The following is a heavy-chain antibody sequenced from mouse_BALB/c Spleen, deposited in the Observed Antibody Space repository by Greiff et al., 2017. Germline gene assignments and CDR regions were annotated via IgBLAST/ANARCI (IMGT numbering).Heavy chain of an antibody. CDR2: ISSGGST. D-gene: IGHD1-1*01. CDR3: ARIYYYGSSPFAY. J-gene: IGHJ3*01. CDR1: GFTFSSYA. Sequence: EVQRVESGGGLVKPGGSLKLSCAASGFTFSSYAMSWVRQTPEKRLEWVASISSGGSTYYPDSVKGRFTISRDNARNILYLQMSSLRSEDTAMYYCARIYYYGSSPFAYWGQGTLVTVSA. V-gene: IGHV5-6-5*01.